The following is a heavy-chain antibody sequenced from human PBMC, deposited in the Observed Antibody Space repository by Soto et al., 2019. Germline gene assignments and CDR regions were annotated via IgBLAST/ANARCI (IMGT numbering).Heavy chain of an antibody. V-gene: IGHV4-59*08. CDR3: GRRGAMDV. Sequence: QVQLQESGPGLVKPSETLSLTCTVSGASISSQRWTWIRQPPGKGLEWIGQIDHGGTKYNPSLESRGTMARDTSTNQLSLNLRSVTAADRAVYYCGRRGAMDVWGQGTMVTVSS. J-gene: IGHJ6*02. CDR2: IDHGGT. CDR1: GASISSQR.